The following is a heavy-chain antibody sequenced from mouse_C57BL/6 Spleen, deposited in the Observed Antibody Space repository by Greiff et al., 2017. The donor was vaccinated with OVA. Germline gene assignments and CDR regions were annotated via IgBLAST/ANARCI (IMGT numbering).Heavy chain of an antibody. Sequence: VQLQQSGPGLVQPSQSLSITCTVSGFSLTSYGVHWVRQSPGKGLEWLGVIWRGGSTAYNAAFISSLSNSKDNSKSQVFFKINSPQADDTAIDYCARKGLKVYYAMDYWGQGTSVTVSS. CDR3: ARKGLKVYYAMDY. J-gene: IGHJ4*01. CDR1: GFSLTSYG. D-gene: IGHD1-3*01. CDR2: IWRGGST. V-gene: IGHV2-2*01.